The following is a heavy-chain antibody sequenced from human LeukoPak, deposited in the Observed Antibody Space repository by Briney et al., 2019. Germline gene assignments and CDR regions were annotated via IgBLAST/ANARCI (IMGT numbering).Heavy chain of an antibody. CDR2: IIPIFGTA. V-gene: IGHV1-69*13. CDR3: ARASKVVPAAMDYYYGMDV. CDR1: GGTFSSYA. J-gene: IGHJ6*02. D-gene: IGHD2-2*01. Sequence: SVKVSCKASGGTFSSYAISWVRQAPGQGLEWMGGIIPIFGTANYAQKFQGRVTITADESTSTAYMELSSLRSEDTAVYYCARASKVVPAAMDYYYGMDVWGQGTTVTVS.